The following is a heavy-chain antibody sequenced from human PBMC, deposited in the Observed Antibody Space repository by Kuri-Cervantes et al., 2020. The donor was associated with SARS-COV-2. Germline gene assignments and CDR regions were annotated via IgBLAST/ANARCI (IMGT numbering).Heavy chain of an antibody. Sequence: GGSLRLSCVASGFTFSSNSMNWVRQAPGKGLEWVSYISGSGFSIYDADSLKGRFTISRDNAKNSLYLQMNSLTAEDTAVYYCARGGRYYFDYWGQGILVTVSS. CDR3: ARGGRYYFDY. CDR1: GFTFSSNS. CDR2: ISGSGFSI. D-gene: IGHD1-26*01. V-gene: IGHV3-48*01. J-gene: IGHJ4*02.